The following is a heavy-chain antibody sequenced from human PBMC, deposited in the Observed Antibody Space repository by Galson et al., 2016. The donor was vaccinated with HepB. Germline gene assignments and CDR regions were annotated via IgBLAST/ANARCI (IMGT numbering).Heavy chain of an antibody. D-gene: IGHD3-3*01. CDR1: GGSFSGYH. V-gene: IGHV4-34*01. J-gene: IGHJ4*02. CDR3: ARGRGVLRFLEWLSYYFDY. Sequence: ETLSLTCAVYGGSFSGYHWSWIRQPPGKGLEWIGEINHSGSTNYNPSLKRRVTISVDTSKNQFSLKLSSVTAADTAVYYCARGRGVLRFLEWLSYYFDYWGQGTLVTVSS. CDR2: INHSGST.